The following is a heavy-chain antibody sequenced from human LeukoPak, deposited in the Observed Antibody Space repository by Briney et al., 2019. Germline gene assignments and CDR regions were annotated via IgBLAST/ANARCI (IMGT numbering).Heavy chain of an antibody. CDR3: ARGLSDYDFLTGYYMWFDY. CDR1: GGSFSGYY. CDR2: INHSGST. Sequence: KPSETLSLACAVYGGSFSGYYWSWIRQPPGKGLEWIGEINHSGSTNYNPSLKSRVTISVDTSKNQFSLKLSSVTAADTAVYYCARGLSDYDFLTGYYMWFDYWGQGTLVTVSS. D-gene: IGHD3-9*01. J-gene: IGHJ4*02. V-gene: IGHV4-34*01.